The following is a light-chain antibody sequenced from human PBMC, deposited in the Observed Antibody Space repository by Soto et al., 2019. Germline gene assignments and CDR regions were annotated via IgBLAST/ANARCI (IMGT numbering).Light chain of an antibody. CDR2: LGS. V-gene: IGKV2-28*01. CDR1: QSLLYSNGNNY. CDR3: MQALQSPYT. Sequence: DIVMTQSPLSLPVTPGEPASISCRSSQSLLYSNGNNYLDWYLQKPGQSPQLLIYLGSSRASGVPYMFSGSGSGTDFTLKISRVEAEDVGVYYCMQALQSPYTFGQGTKLEIK. J-gene: IGKJ2*01.